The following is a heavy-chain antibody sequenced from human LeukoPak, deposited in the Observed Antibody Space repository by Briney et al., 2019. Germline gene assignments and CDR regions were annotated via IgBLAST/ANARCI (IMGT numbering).Heavy chain of an antibody. CDR2: IYTSGGT. CDR1: GGSISSGNYY. Sequence: PSQSLSLTCTVSGGSISSGNYYWSWIRQPAGKGLEWIGRIYTSGGTNYNPSLKSRVTISVDTSKNQFSLKLSSVTAADTAVYYCARQLQVCSGRSCYSCKGIDYRGQGTLVTVSS. V-gene: IGHV4-61*02. D-gene: IGHD2-15*01. J-gene: IGHJ4*02. CDR3: ARQLQVCSGRSCYSCKGIDY.